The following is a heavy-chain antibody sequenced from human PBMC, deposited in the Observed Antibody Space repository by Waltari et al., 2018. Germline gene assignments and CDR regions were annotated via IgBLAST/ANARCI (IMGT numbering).Heavy chain of an antibody. CDR3: SSRHSGSADY. CDR1: GFTFSDHY. Sequence: GGLVQPGGSLRLSCAISGFTFSDHYIDWVRQAPGKGLEWVGRSRNKAQGYITEYAASVKGRFIISRDDSKNSLYLQMDSLKTEDTAMYYCSSRHSGSADYWGQGTLVTISS. J-gene: IGHJ4*02. V-gene: IGHV3-72*01. CDR2: SRNKAQGYIT. D-gene: IGHD1-26*01.